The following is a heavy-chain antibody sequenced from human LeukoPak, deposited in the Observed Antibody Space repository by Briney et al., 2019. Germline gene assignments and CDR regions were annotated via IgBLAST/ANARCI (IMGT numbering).Heavy chain of an antibody. D-gene: IGHD3-22*01. V-gene: IGHV3-21*04. CDR1: GFTFSSYS. CDR3: AKQAFKFDDGSGWNYYYGMDV. Sequence: GGSLRLSCAASGFTFSSYSMNWVRQAPGKGLEWVSSISSSSSYIYYADSVKGRFTISRDNSKKTLYLQMNSLRAEDTAVYYCAKQAFKFDDGSGWNYYYGMDVWGQGTTVTVSS. CDR2: ISSSSSYI. J-gene: IGHJ6*02.